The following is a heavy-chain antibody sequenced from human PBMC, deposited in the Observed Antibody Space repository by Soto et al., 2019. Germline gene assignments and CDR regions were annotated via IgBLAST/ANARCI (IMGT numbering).Heavy chain of an antibody. CDR3: ARDRGDLELELPTLNFDY. Sequence: ASVKVSCKASGGTFSSYTISWVRQAPGQGLEWMGRIIPILGIANYAQKFQGRVTITADKSTSTAYMELSSLRSEDTAVYYCARDRGDLELELPTLNFDYWGQGTLVTVSS. D-gene: IGHD1-7*01. CDR1: GGTFSSYT. J-gene: IGHJ4*02. V-gene: IGHV1-69*04. CDR2: IIPILGIA.